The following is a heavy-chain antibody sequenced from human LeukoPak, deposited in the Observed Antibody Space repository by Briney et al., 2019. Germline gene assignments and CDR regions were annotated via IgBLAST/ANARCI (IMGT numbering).Heavy chain of an antibody. CDR3: ARAMTTVTDPFDY. CDR2: INPNSGGT. V-gene: IGHV1-2*02. Sequence: GASVKVSCKASGYTFTGYYMHWVRQAPGQGLEWMGWINPNSGGTNYAQKFQGRVTMTRDTSISTAYMELSRLRSDDTAVYYCARAMTTVTDPFDYWGQGTLVTVSS. CDR1: GYTFTGYY. D-gene: IGHD4-17*01. J-gene: IGHJ4*02.